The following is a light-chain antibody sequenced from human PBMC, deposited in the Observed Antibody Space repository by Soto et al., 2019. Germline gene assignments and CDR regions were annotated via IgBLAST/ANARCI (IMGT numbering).Light chain of an antibody. Sequence: QSALTQPASVSGSPGQSITISCTGTSSDVGGYNYVSWYQQHPGKAPKLMIYEVSNRPSGVSNRFSGSKSGNTASLTISGLQAEDEAAYSCSSYTSSSPYVFGTGTKLTVL. J-gene: IGLJ1*01. V-gene: IGLV2-14*01. CDR1: SSDVGGYNY. CDR3: SSYTSSSPYV. CDR2: EVS.